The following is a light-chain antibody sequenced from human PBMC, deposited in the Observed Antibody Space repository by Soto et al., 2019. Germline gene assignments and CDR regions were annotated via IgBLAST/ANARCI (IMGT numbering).Light chain of an antibody. Sequence: DIQMTQSPSSLSVSVGDRVTITCRASQTIRGYLSWYQQNPGTAPKLLIFAANVLHSGVPSRFSGSASGTEFTLTISSLQPEDFATYYCQQSHSTPLTFGGGTKVEIK. CDR2: AAN. CDR1: QTIRGY. CDR3: QQSHSTPLT. V-gene: IGKV1-39*01. J-gene: IGKJ4*01.